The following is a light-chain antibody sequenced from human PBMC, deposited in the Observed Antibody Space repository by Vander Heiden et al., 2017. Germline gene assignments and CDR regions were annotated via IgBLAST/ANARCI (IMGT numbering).Light chain of an antibody. V-gene: IGLV1-40*01. Sequence: QSVLTPPPSVSGAPGQRVTLSCTGSSSKNGAGYDVHWYQQLPGTAPKLLIYGNSKRPSGVPDRFSGSKSGTSASLAITGLQAEDEADYYCQSYDSSLSGLVFGTGTKVTVL. CDR2: GNS. CDR3: QSYDSSLSGLV. CDR1: SSKNGAGYD. J-gene: IGLJ1*01.